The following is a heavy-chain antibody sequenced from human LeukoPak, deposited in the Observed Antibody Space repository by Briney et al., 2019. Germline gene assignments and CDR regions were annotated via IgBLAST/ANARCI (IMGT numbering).Heavy chain of an antibody. V-gene: IGHV3-23*01. CDR3: AKPPYSSSWAIDY. CDR1: GFTFSSYA. Sequence: GGSLRLSCAASGFTFSSYAMSWVRQAPGKGLEWVSAISTSGGTTYYADSVKGRFTISRDNSKNTLYLQMNSLRAEDTALYYCAKPPYSSSWAIDYWGQGALVTVSS. CDR2: ISTSGGTT. J-gene: IGHJ4*02. D-gene: IGHD6-13*01.